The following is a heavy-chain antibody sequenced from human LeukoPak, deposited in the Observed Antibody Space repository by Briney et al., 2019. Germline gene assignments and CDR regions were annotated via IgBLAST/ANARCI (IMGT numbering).Heavy chain of an antibody. J-gene: IGHJ3*02. Sequence: PGGSLRLSCAASGFTFSSYSMNWVRQAPGKGLEWVSYISSSSSTIYYADSVKGRFTISRDNAKNPLYLQMNSLRAEDTAVYYCARVQADYDFWSGSATPRDDAFDIWGQGTMVTVSS. CDR1: GFTFSSYS. V-gene: IGHV3-48*01. D-gene: IGHD3-3*01. CDR2: ISSSSSTI. CDR3: ARVQADYDFWSGSATPRDDAFDI.